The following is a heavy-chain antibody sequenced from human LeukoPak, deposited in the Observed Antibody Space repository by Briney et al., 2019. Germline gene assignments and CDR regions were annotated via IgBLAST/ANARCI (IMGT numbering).Heavy chain of an antibody. V-gene: IGHV3-15*01. CDR2: IKSKTDGRTT. D-gene: IGHD3-22*01. CDR3: TTGQVVDYDASGYSALNY. J-gene: IGHJ4*02. CDR1: GVTFSNAW. Sequence: PGGSLRLSCADAGVTFSNAWMNSVRQAPGKGLEWVCRIKSKTDGRTTDYAAPVKGRFTISTEDSKSTLYLQMNGLTTEDTAVYYSTTGQVVDYDASGYSALNYWGQGTLVTVSS.